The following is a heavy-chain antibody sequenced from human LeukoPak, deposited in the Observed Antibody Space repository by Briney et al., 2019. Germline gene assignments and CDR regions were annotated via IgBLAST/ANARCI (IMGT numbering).Heavy chain of an antibody. CDR1: GGSISSGSYY. J-gene: IGHJ4*02. V-gene: IGHV4-61*02. Sequence: SETLSLTCTVSGGSISSGSYYWSWIRQPAGKGLEWIGRIYTSGSTIYNPSLKSRVTISVDTSKNQFSLKLSSVTAADTAVYYCARAQYYYDSSGYFHFDYWGQGTLVTVSS. CDR2: IYTSGST. D-gene: IGHD3-22*01. CDR3: ARAQYYYDSSGYFHFDY.